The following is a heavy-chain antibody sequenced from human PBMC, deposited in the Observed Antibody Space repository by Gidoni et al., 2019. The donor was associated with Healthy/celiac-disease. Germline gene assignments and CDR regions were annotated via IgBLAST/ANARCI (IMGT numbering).Heavy chain of an antibody. D-gene: IGHD3-22*01. J-gene: IGHJ4*02. V-gene: IGHV3-23*01. CDR3: AKDTYYYYDSSGSDW. CDR2: ISGSGGST. Sequence: EVQLLESGGGLVQPGGSLRLSCAASGFTFSRYAMSWVRQAPGKGLEWVSAISGSGGSTYYADSVKGRFTISRDNSKNTLYLQMNSLRAEDTAVYYCAKDTYYYYDSSGSDWWGQGTLVTVSS. CDR1: GFTFSRYA.